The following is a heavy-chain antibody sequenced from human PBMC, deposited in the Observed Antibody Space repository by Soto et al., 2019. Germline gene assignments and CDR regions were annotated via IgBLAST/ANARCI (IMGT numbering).Heavy chain of an antibody. D-gene: IGHD3-3*01. V-gene: IGHV1-46*03. CDR1: GYTFTSYY. J-gene: IGHJ3*02. CDR3: ARAVGAIFGVVIRVPYAFDI. Sequence: ASVKVSCKASGYTFTSYYMHWVRQAPGQGLEWMGIINPSGGSTSYAQKFQGRVTMTRDTSTSAVYMELSSLRSEDTAVYYCARAVGAIFGVVIRVPYAFDIWGKGTMVTVSS. CDR2: INPSGGST.